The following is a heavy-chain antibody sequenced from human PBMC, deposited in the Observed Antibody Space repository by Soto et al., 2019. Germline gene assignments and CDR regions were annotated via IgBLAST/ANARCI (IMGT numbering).Heavy chain of an antibody. CDR2: IYRGGGT. D-gene: IGHD5-18*01. J-gene: IGHJ3*02. CDR1: GLSVTANY. V-gene: IGHV3-53*01. CDR3: ARRDDSETFDI. Sequence: EVQLVESGGGLIQPGGSLRLICAASGLSVTANYMTWVRQAPGKGLEWLSIIYRGGGTYYAVSLKGRAIISRDGSRNMVVLQMNSLTAEDAGVYYCARRDDSETFDIWGRGTAVNVSS.